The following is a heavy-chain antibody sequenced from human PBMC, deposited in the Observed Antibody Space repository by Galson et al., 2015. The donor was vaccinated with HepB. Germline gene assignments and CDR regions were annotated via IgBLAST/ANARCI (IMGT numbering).Heavy chain of an antibody. Sequence: FLRLSCADSGFIVSSYWMHGVRQGPGEGLGWVSGVNSDGSRTTDADSVKGRFTISRDNAKNTLYLQMNSLRAEDTAVYYCARGYSSDWSVSIGYWGQGTLVTVSS. V-gene: IGHV3-74*01. CDR1: GFIVSSYW. CDR2: VNSDGSRT. J-gene: IGHJ4*02. CDR3: ARGYSSDWSVSIGY. D-gene: IGHD6-19*01.